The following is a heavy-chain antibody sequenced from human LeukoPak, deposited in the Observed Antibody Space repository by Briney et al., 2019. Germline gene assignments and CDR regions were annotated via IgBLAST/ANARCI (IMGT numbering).Heavy chain of an antibody. V-gene: IGHV3-74*01. J-gene: IGHJ4*02. D-gene: IGHD5-24*01. Sequence: GGSLRLSCAASGFTFSSYWMHWVRQAPGKGLVWVSRINSDGGSTSYADSVKGRFTISGDNAKNTLYLQMNSLRAEDTAVYYCARRIQGMAPYYFDYWGQGTLVTVSS. CDR2: INSDGGST. CDR1: GFTFSSYW. CDR3: ARRIQGMAPYYFDY.